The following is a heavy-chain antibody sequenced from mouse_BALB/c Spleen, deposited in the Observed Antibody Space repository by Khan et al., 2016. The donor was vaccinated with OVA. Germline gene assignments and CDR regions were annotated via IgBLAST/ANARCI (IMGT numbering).Heavy chain of an antibody. D-gene: IGHD1-2*01. J-gene: IGHJ3*01. Sequence: EVELVESGGGLVKPGGSRKLSCAASGFTFSNYGMPWVRQAPGKGLEWVAFISDLAYSTYYADTVTGRFTISRENVKNTLYLEMSSLRSEDTAMYYCARGGGTAPFAYWGQGTLVTVSA. CDR3: ARGGGTAPFAY. CDR1: GFTFSNYG. CDR2: ISDLAYST. V-gene: IGHV5-15*02.